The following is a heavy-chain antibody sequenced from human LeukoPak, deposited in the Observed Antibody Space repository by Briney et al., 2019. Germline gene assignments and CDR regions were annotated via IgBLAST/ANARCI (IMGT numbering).Heavy chain of an antibody. J-gene: IGHJ4*02. CDR2: INHSGST. CDR1: GGSFSGYY. D-gene: IGHD5-12*01. Sequence: SETLSLTCAVYGGSFSGYYWSWIRQPPGKGLEWIGEINHSGSTNYNPSLKSRVTISVDTSKNQFSLKLSSVTAADTAVYYCAREVGYSGYDYFDYWGQGTLVTVSS. V-gene: IGHV4-34*01. CDR3: AREVGYSGYDYFDY.